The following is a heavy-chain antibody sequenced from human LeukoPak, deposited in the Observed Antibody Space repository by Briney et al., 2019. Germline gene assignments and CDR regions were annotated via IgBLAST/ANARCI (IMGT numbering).Heavy chain of an antibody. CDR1: GYTFTGYY. Sequence: GASVKVSCKASGYTFTGYYIDWVRQAPGQGLEWMGWITPNSGGTKYGQKFQGRVTMTRDTSISTAYMELSSLRSDDTAVYYCATSAYSSSSPHYWGQGTLVTVSS. V-gene: IGHV1-2*02. CDR2: ITPNSGGT. D-gene: IGHD6-6*01. J-gene: IGHJ4*02. CDR3: ATSAYSSSSPHY.